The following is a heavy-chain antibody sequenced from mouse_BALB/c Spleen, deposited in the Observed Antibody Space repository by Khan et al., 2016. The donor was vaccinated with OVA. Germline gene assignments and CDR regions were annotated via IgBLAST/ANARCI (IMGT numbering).Heavy chain of an antibody. Sequence: QVQLKQSGAELARPGASVKMSCKASGYTFTSYTIHWVKQRPGQGLEWIGYINPSSGYTNYNQKFKDKATLTADKSSSTAYMQLSSLTSDDSAVYYVAREGAYYRSDGWFAYWGQGTLVTVSA. CDR3: AREGAYYRSDGWFAY. CDR1: GYTFTSYT. J-gene: IGHJ3*01. CDR2: INPSSGYT. D-gene: IGHD2-14*01. V-gene: IGHV1-4*01.